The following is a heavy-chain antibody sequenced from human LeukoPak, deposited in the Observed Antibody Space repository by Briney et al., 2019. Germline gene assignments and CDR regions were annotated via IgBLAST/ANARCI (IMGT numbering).Heavy chain of an antibody. CDR2: IYYSGST. CDR3: ARTSSRVTMVRGVTYAVVDYFDY. J-gene: IGHJ4*02. CDR1: GGSISSGGYY. Sequence: SETLSLTCTVSGGSISSGGYYWSWIRQHPGKGLEWIGYIYYSGSTYYNPSLKSRVTISVDTSKNQFSLKLSSVTAADTAVYYCARTSSRVTMVRGVTYAVVDYFDYWGQGTLVTVSS. D-gene: IGHD3-10*01. V-gene: IGHV4-31*03.